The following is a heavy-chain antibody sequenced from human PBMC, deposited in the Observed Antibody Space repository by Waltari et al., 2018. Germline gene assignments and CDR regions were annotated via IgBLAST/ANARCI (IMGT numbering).Heavy chain of an antibody. J-gene: IGHJ6*03. CDR3: AREETYYYGSGSYSPPGGYYYMDV. CDR2: INHSGST. D-gene: IGHD3-10*01. V-gene: IGHV4-34*01. CDR1: GGSFSGYY. Sequence: QVQLQQWGAGLLKPSETLSLTCAVYGGSFSGYYWSWIRQPPGKGLEWIGEINHSGSTNYTPSLKSRVTISLDTSKNQFSLKLSSVTAADTAVYYCAREETYYYGSGSYSPPGGYYYMDVWGKGTTVTVSS.